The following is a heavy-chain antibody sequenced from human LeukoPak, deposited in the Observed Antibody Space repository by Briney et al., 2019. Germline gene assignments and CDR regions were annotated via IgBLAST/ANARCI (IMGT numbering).Heavy chain of an antibody. D-gene: IGHD3-16*01. CDR2: FDAEYGET. J-gene: IGHJ4*02. Sequence: ASVRVSCKVSGYSLTDLSMHWVRQAPGKGLEWMGGFDAEYGETIYAQTFQGRVTMTEDTSTDTAYMELSSLRSEDTAVYYCATYTNAYWGQGTLVTVSS. CDR1: GYSLTDLS. CDR3: ATYTNAY. V-gene: IGHV1-24*01.